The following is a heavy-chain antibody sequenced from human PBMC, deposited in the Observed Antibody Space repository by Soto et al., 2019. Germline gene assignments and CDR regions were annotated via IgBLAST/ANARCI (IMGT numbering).Heavy chain of an antibody. CDR1: GYSFATSG. CDR3: ARAGQYYDASGYAN. D-gene: IGHD3-22*01. Sequence: QVKLVQSGAEVKKPGASIKVSCKASGYSFATSGMTWVRQAPGQGLEWVGWISAYNGNSNYDQNHQDRVTMTTDTSTTTASLELTNLRTDDSAVYYCARAGQYYDASGYANWGQGTLVTVSS. CDR2: ISAYNGNS. J-gene: IGHJ4*02. V-gene: IGHV1-18*01.